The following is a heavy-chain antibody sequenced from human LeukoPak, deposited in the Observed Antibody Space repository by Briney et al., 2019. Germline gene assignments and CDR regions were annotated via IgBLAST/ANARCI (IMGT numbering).Heavy chain of an antibody. J-gene: IGHJ5*02. CDR1: GGSISSNSHY. CDR3: ARDLFTSSWYWWFDP. V-gene: IGHV4-39*07. D-gene: IGHD6-13*01. Sequence: SETLSLTCTVSGGSISSNSHYWGWIRQSPGTGLEWIGSIYYSGTTYYNPSLKSRVTISIDTSKNQFSLKLTSVTAADTAVYYCARDLFTSSWYWWFDPWGQGTLVTVSS. CDR2: IYYSGTT.